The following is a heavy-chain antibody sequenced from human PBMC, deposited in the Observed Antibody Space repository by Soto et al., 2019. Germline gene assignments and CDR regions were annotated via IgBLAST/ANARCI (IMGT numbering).Heavy chain of an antibody. CDR3: ARELGGYDYLYYYYYMDV. V-gene: IGHV1-69*08. CDR1: GDIFDSLT. CDR2: IIPVLGMA. J-gene: IGHJ6*03. D-gene: IGHD5-12*01. Sequence: QVQLVQSGAEMKKPGSSVKVSCQASGDIFDSLTINWVRQAPGQGLEWMGRIIPVLGMANDAQKFQGRVTIIADKSTSTVYMELSSLTSGDTAVYYCARELGGYDYLYYYYYMDVWGEGTTVTVSS.